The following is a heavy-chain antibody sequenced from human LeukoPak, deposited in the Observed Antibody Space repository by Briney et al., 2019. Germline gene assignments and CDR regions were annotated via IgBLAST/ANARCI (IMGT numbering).Heavy chain of an antibody. CDR2: ITAYNGHT. CDR3: ARGLRGGLRPLGYFDY. Sequence: GASVKVSCKASGYTFTSYGINWVRQAPGQGLEWMGWITAYNGHTNYAQKVQGRVTMTTDTSTSIVYMELRSLRSDDTAVYYCARGLRGGLRPLGYFDYWGQGTLVTVSS. CDR1: GYTFTSYG. D-gene: IGHD5/OR15-5a*01. J-gene: IGHJ4*02. V-gene: IGHV1-18*01.